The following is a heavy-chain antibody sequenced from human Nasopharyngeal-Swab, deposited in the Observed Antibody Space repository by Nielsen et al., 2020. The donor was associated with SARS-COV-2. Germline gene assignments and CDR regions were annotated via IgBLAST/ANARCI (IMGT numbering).Heavy chain of an antibody. V-gene: IGHV7-4-1*02. CDR3: ARDLRTDAFDI. J-gene: IGHJ3*02. CDR2: INTNTGNP. D-gene: IGHD4-17*01. Sequence: ASVKVSCRASGYTFTTYAMNWVRQAPGQGLEWMGWINTNTGNPTYAQGFTGRFVFSLDTSVSTAYLQISSLKAEDTAVYYCARDLRTDAFDIWGEGTMVTVSS. CDR1: GYTFTTYA.